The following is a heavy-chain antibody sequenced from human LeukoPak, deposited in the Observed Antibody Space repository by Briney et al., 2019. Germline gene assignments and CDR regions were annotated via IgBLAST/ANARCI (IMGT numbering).Heavy chain of an antibody. Sequence: GASVKVSCKASGYTFTSYAMHWVRQAPGQRLEWMGWINAGNGNTKYSQKFQGRVTITRDTSASTAYMELSSLRSEDTAVYYCARDLDGSGSGWDYWGQGTLVTVSS. CDR2: INAGNGNT. CDR3: ARDLDGSGSGWDY. V-gene: IGHV1-3*01. J-gene: IGHJ4*02. D-gene: IGHD3-10*01. CDR1: GYTFTSYA.